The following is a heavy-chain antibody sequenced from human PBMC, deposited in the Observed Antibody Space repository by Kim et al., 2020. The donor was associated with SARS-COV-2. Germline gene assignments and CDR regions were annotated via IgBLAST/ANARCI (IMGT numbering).Heavy chain of an antibody. CDR2: ST. CDR3: ARDPPAARDY. Sequence: STYYNPSLKSRVTISVDTSKNQFSLKLSSVTAADTAVYYCARDPPAARDYWGQGTLVTVSS. J-gene: IGHJ4*02. V-gene: IGHV4-39*07. D-gene: IGHD2-2*01.